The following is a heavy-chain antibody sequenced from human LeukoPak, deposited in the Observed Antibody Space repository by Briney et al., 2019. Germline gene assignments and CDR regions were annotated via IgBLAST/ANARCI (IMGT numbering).Heavy chain of an antibody. V-gene: IGHV3-7*01. CDR2: IKQDGSEK. J-gene: IGHJ4*02. CDR1: GFTFSSYW. Sequence: GGSLRLSCAASGFTFSSYWMSWVRQAPGQGLEWVANIKQDGSEKYYVDSVKGRFTISRDNAKNSLYLQMNSLRAEDTAVYYCARDDKRGQIAAAAGGHWGQGTLVTVSS. CDR3: ARDDKRGQIAAAAGGH. D-gene: IGHD6-13*01.